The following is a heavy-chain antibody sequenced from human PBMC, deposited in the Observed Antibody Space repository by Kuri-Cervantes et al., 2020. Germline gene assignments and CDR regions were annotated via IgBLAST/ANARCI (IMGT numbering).Heavy chain of an antibody. D-gene: IGHD4-17*01. J-gene: IGHJ4*02. CDR1: GGSFSGYY. CDR3: ARSRDDYGDYAPTD. V-gene: IGHV4-34*01. Sequence: SETLSLTCAVYGGSFSGYYWSWIRQPPGKGLEWIGEINHSGSTNYNPSLKSRVTISVDTSKNQFSLKLSSVTAADTAVYYCARSRDDYGDYAPTDWGQGTLVTVSS. CDR2: INHSGST.